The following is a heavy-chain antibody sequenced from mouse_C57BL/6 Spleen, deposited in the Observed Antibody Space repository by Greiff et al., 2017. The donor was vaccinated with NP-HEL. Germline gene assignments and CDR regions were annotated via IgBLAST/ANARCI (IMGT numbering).Heavy chain of an antibody. CDR1: GFSLTSYG. Sequence: VKVVESGPGLVQPSQSLSITCTVSGFSLTSYGVHWVRQSPGKGLEWLGVIWSGGSTDYNAAFISRLSISKDNSKSQVFFKMNSLQADDTAIYYCARNKGSNYYFDYWGQGTTLTVSS. CDR2: IWSGGST. CDR3: ARNKGSNYYFDY. V-gene: IGHV2-2*01. D-gene: IGHD2-5*01. J-gene: IGHJ2*01.